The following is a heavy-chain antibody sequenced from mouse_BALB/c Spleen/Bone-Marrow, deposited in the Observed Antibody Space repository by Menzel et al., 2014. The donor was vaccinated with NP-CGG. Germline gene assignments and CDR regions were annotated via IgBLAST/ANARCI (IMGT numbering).Heavy chain of an antibody. J-gene: IGHJ2*01. CDR3: VRGNYGNYVDYFDF. D-gene: IGHD2-1*01. CDR2: INSNGGST. CDR1: GFTFSSYG. V-gene: IGHV5-6-3*01. Sequence: EVMLVESGGGLVQPGGSLKLSCAASGFTFSSYGMSWVRQTPDKRLELVATINSNGGSTYYPDSEKGRFTISRDTAKNTLYLQMSSLKSEETAMYYCVRGNYGNYVDYFDFWGQGTTLTVSS.